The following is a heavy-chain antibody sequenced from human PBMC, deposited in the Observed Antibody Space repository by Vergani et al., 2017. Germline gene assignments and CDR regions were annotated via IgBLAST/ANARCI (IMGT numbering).Heavy chain of an antibody. V-gene: IGHV1-69*01. CDR2: IIPIFGTA. Sequence: QVQLVQSGAEVKKPGSSVKVSCKTSGGTFKSNTFSWVRQAPGQGLEWMGGIIPIFGTADYAQDFQGRLSITADESTSTVYMELSSLRSEDTAVYYCARVGSYCSSTSCYDYWGQGTLVTVSS. CDR1: GGTFKSNT. D-gene: IGHD2-2*01. J-gene: IGHJ4*02. CDR3: ARVGSYCSSTSCYDY.